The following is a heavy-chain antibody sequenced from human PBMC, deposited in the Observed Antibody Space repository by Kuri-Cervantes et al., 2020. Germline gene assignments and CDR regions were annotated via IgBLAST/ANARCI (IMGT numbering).Heavy chain of an antibody. Sequence: ASVKVSCKASGGTFSSYAISWVRQAPGQGLEWMGWISAYNGNTNYAQNLQGRVTTTTDTSTSTAYMELRSLTSDDTAVYYCARDYYSGSYYGDYWGQGTLVTVSS. V-gene: IGHV1-18*01. D-gene: IGHD1-26*01. J-gene: IGHJ4*02. CDR2: ISAYNGNT. CDR1: GGTFSSYA. CDR3: ARDYYSGSYYGDY.